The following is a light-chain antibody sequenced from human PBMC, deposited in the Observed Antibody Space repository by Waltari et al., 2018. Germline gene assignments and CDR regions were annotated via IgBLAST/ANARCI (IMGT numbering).Light chain of an antibody. CDR2: GAS. CDR1: RSVSSTY. V-gene: IGKV3D-20*02. J-gene: IGKJ3*01. Sequence: EIVLTQSPGTLSLSPGERASLSCRASRSVSSTYLAWYQQKPGQAPRLLIYGASSRATGIPARFSGSGSGTDFTLTISSLGPEDFAVYYCQHRDHWPPDATFGPGTKVDI. CDR3: QHRDHWPPDAT.